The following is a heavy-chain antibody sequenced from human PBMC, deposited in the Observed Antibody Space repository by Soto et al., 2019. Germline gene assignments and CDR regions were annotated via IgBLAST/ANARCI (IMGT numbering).Heavy chain of an antibody. D-gene: IGHD6-6*01. CDR3: ARVVTGTCSSSSYPWFDP. J-gene: IGHJ5*02. CDR2: IIPILGIA. V-gene: IGHV1-69*02. CDR1: GGTFSSYT. Sequence: GASVKVSCKASGGTFSSYTISWVRQAPGQGLEWMGRIIPILGIANYAQKFQGRVTITADKSTSTAYMELSSLRSEDTAVYYCARVVTGTCSSSSYPWFDPWGQGTLVTVSS.